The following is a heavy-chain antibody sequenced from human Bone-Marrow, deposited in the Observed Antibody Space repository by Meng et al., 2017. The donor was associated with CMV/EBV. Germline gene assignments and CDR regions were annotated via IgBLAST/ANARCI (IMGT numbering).Heavy chain of an antibody. V-gene: IGHV3-48*03. J-gene: IGHJ3*02. D-gene: IGHD6-19*01. CDR2: ISSSGSTI. CDR3: ARDRSGWSNERAFDI. Sequence: GESLKISCAASGFTFSSYEMNWVRQAPGKGLEWVSYISSSGSTIYYADSVKGRFTISRDNAKNSLYLQMNSLRAEDTAVYYCARDRSGWSNERAFDIWGKGTMVTVSS. CDR1: GFTFSSYE.